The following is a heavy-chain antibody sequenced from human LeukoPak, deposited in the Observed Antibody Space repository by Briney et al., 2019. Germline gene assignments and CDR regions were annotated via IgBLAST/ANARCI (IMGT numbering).Heavy chain of an antibody. Sequence: GESLKISCKGSGYSFTSYWIGWVRQMPGKGLEWMGIIYPGDSDTRYSPSFQGQVTISADKSISTAYPQWSSLKASDTAMYYCARSSPYGSALYYFDYWGQGTLVTVSS. CDR3: ARSSPYGSALYYFDY. D-gene: IGHD3-10*01. CDR1: GYSFTSYW. V-gene: IGHV5-51*01. J-gene: IGHJ4*02. CDR2: IYPGDSDT.